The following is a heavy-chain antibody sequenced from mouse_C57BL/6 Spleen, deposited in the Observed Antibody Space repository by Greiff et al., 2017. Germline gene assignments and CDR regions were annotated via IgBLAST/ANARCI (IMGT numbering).Heavy chain of an antibody. V-gene: IGHV1-52*01. Sequence: QVQLQQPGAELVRPGSSVKLSCKASGYTFTSYWMHWVKQRPIHGLEWIGNIDPSDSETHYNQKFKDKATLTVDKSSSTAYMQLSSLTSEDSAVYYCARSLNYAMDYWGQGTSVTVSS. CDR2: IDPSDSET. J-gene: IGHJ4*01. CDR3: ARSLNYAMDY. CDR1: GYTFTSYW.